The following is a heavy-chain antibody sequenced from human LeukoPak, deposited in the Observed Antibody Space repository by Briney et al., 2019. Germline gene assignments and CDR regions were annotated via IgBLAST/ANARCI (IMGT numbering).Heavy chain of an antibody. Sequence: ASVKVSCKASGYTFTSYDINWVRQATGQGLEWMGWMNPNSGNTGYAQKFQGRVTITRNTSISTAYMELSSLRSEDTAVYYCARGRGYGVVIIDWFDPWGQGTLVTVSS. CDR3: ARGRGYGVVIIDWFDP. V-gene: IGHV1-8*03. D-gene: IGHD3-3*01. J-gene: IGHJ5*02. CDR1: GYTFTSYD. CDR2: MNPNSGNT.